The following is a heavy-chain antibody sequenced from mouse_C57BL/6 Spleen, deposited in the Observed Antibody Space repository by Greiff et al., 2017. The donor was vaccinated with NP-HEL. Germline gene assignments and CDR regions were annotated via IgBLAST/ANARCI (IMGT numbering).Heavy chain of an antibody. Sequence: QVQLQQSGAELARPGASVKLSCKASGYTFTSYGISWVKQRTGQGLEWIGEIYPRSGNTYYIEKFKGKATLTADKSSSTAYMELRSLTSEDSAVYFYARIDYGSSYEGGYYFDYWGQGTTLTVSS. CDR2: IYPRSGNT. D-gene: IGHD1-1*01. CDR3: ARIDYGSSYEGGYYFDY. J-gene: IGHJ2*01. V-gene: IGHV1-81*01. CDR1: GYTFTSYG.